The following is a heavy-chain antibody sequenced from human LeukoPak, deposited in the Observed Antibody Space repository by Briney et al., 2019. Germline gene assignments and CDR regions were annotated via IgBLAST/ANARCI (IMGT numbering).Heavy chain of an antibody. J-gene: IGHJ6*02. CDR2: ISGSGGTT. CDR3: ARMPDPKSGSFRSVYGMDV. V-gene: IGHV3-23*01. Sequence: QSGGSLRLSCAASGFTFSNYYMSWVRQAPGKGLEWVSAISGSGGTTYYADSVKGRFTISRDNSKNTLFLQMNSLRAEDTAVYYCARMPDPKSGSFRSVYGMDVWGQGTTVTVSS. D-gene: IGHD3-16*02. CDR1: GFTFSNYY.